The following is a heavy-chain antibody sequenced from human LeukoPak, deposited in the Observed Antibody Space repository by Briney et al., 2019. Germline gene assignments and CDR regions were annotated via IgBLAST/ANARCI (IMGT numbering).Heavy chain of an antibody. V-gene: IGHV4-34*01. CDR1: GVSFSGYY. D-gene: IGHD6-19*01. J-gene: IGHJ4*02. CDR3: ARDDSVVGTAYDY. Sequence: SETLSLTCAVYGVSFSGYYWSWIRQSPGKGLEWIGETNPSGSTKYNPSLKSRVTISVDTSKNQFSLKLSSVIVADTAVYYCARDDSVVGTAYDYWGQGTLVTVSS. CDR2: TNPSGST.